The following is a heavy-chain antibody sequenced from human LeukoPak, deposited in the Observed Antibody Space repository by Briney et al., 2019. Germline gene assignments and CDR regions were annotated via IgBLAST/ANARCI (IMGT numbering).Heavy chain of an antibody. D-gene: IGHD4-23*01. CDR1: GFTFSSYA. CDR2: ISYDGSNK. J-gene: IGHJ4*02. V-gene: IGHV3-30-3*01. CDR3: AREEYGGNVFDY. Sequence: GGSLRLSCAASGFTFSSYAMHWVRQAPGKGLEWVAVISYDGSNKYYADSVKGRFTISRDNSKNTLYLQMNSLRAEDTAVYYCAREEYGGNVFDYWGQGTLFTVSS.